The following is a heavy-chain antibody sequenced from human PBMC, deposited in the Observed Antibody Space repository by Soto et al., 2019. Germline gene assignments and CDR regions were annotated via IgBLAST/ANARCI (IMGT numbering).Heavy chain of an antibody. CDR1: GFTFSSYS. Sequence: GGSLRLSCAASGFTFSSYSMNWVRQAPGKGLEWVSSISSSSSYIYYADSVKGRFTISRDNAKNSLYLQMNSLRAEDTAVYYCARFWSGYVYGIWDNWFDPWGQGTLVTVSS. CDR2: ISSSSSYI. D-gene: IGHD3-3*01. V-gene: IGHV3-21*01. CDR3: ARFWSGYVYGIWDNWFDP. J-gene: IGHJ5*02.